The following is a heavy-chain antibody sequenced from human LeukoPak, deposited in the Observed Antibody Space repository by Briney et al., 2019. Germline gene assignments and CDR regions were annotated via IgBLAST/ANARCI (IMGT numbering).Heavy chain of an antibody. CDR1: GGSISSYY. J-gene: IGHJ4*02. D-gene: IGHD3-16*02. Sequence: SETLSLTCTVSGGSISSYYWSWIRQPPGKGLEWFGYIYYSGSTNYNPSLKSRVTISVDTSKNQFSLKLSSVTAADTAVYYCARVGHYDYVWGSYRYTTGPIDYWGQGTLVTVSS. V-gene: IGHV4-59*01. CDR2: IYYSGST. CDR3: ARVGHYDYVWGSYRYTTGPIDY.